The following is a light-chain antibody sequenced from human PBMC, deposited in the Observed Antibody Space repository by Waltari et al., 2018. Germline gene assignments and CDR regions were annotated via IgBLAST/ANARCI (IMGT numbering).Light chain of an antibody. Sequence: DIQMTQSPSTLSASVADRVTITCRASQSIINWLAWYQQKPGKAPKLLIYKASTLESGVPSRFSGSGSGTEFTLTISSLQPDDFATYYCQQYNSYSLLTFGGGTKVEIK. V-gene: IGKV1-5*03. CDR3: QQYNSYSLLT. CDR2: KAS. J-gene: IGKJ4*01. CDR1: QSIINW.